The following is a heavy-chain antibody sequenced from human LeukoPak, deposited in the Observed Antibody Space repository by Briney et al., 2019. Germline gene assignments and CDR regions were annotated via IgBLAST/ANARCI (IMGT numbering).Heavy chain of an antibody. CDR3: ARFIASPGPDAFDI. J-gene: IGHJ3*02. CDR2: IKQDGIET. CDR1: EFNSGNYW. V-gene: IGHV3-7*01. D-gene: IGHD6-13*01. Sequence: PGGSLRLSCAASEFNSGNYWMSWVRQAPGQRLEWLANIKQDGIETYYLDSVKGRFTISRDSARNSVYLQMNSLRADETAVYFCARFIASPGPDAFDIWGQGTLVTVSS.